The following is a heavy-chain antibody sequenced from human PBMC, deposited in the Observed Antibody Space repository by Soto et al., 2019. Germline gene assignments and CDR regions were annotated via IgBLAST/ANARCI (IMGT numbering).Heavy chain of an antibody. CDR3: ARSSITPRLFMYPFDY. CDR2: IYYDGNT. CDR1: GGSITSSSHY. J-gene: IGHJ4*02. D-gene: IGHD6-6*01. Sequence: SETLSLTCTVSGGSITSSSHYWGWIRQPPGKGLECIGNIYYDGNTYYNPSLKSRVTISLDTSKNQFSLRLNSVTAADTAVYYRARSSITPRLFMYPFDYWGQGTLVTVS. V-gene: IGHV4-39*01.